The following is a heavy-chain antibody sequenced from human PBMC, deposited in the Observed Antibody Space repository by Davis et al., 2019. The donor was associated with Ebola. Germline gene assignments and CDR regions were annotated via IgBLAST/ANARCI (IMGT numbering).Heavy chain of an antibody. D-gene: IGHD3-3*01. CDR1: GFTFSSYW. V-gene: IGHV3-66*01. J-gene: IGHJ5*02. CDR3: TREVVWLSTNWFDP. CDR2: IYSGGST. Sequence: PGGSLRLSCAASGFTFSSYWMSWVRQAPGKGLEWVSVIYSGGSTYYADSVKGRFTISRDNAKNSLYLQMNSLRAEDTAVYYCTREVVWLSTNWFDPWGQGTLVTVSS.